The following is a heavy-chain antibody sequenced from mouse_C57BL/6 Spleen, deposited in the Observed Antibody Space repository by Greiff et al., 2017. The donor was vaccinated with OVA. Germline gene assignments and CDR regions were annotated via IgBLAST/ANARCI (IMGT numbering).Heavy chain of an antibody. D-gene: IGHD4-1*01. J-gene: IGHJ4*01. CDR2: IDPSDSYT. Sequence: HVQLQPSGAELVMPGASVKLSCKASGYTFTSYWMHWVKQRPGQGLEWIGEIDPSDSYTNYNQKFKGKSTLTVDKSSSTAYMQLSSLTSEDSAVYYCARTGTAMDYWGQGTSVTVSS. CDR1: GYTFTSYW. V-gene: IGHV1-69*01. CDR3: ARTGTAMDY.